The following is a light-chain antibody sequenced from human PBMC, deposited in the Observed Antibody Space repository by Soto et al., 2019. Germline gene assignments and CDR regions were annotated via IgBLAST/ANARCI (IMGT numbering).Light chain of an antibody. CDR2: DAS. J-gene: IGKJ5*01. CDR3: QQYGSSPIT. CDR1: QSISSW. Sequence: TQSPSTLSASVGDRVTITCRASQSISSWLAWYQQKPGQAPRLLIYDASNRATGIPARFSGSGSGTDFTLTISRLEPEDFAVYYCQQYGSSPITFGQGTRLEIK. V-gene: IGKV3-20*01.